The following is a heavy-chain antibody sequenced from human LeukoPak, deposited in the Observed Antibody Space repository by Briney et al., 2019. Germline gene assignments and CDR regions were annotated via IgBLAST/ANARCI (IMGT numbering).Heavy chain of an antibody. CDR1: GFTFSSYS. J-gene: IGHJ4*02. Sequence: PGGSLRLSCAASGFTFSSYSMNWVRQAPGKGLEWVSSISSSSSYIYYADSVKGRFTISRDNAKNSLYLQMNSLRAEDTALYYCARDYCYDSSGCNFDYWGQGTLVTVSS. D-gene: IGHD3-22*01. V-gene: IGHV3-21*04. CDR2: ISSSSSYI. CDR3: ARDYCYDSSGCNFDY.